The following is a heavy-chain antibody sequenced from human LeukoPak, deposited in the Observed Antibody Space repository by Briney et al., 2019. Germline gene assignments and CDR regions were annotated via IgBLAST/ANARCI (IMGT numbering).Heavy chain of an antibody. D-gene: IGHD6-19*01. CDR3: AKDIPPQWPIGAFDI. Sequence: GGSLRLSCAASGFTFSSYSMNWVRQAPGKGLEWVSYISSSSSTIYYADSVKGRFTISRDNSKNTLYLQMNSLRAEDTAVYYCAKDIPPQWPIGAFDIWGQGTMVTVSS. V-gene: IGHV3-48*01. J-gene: IGHJ3*02. CDR2: ISSSSSTI. CDR1: GFTFSSYS.